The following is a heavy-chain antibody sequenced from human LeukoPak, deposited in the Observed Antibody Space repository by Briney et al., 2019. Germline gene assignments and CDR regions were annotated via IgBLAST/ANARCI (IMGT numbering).Heavy chain of an antibody. V-gene: IGHV3-33*05. J-gene: IGHJ4*02. CDR2: ISHDGRNK. D-gene: IGHD2-15*01. CDR1: GFTFNTFG. Sequence: GGSLRLSCAASGFTFNTFGFHWVRQAPGKGLEWVAVISHDGRNKYFADSVKGRFTISRDNSKSALYLQMNSLRAEDTAVYYCARDRGNYCSGGACFPMVYWGQGTLVTVSS. CDR3: ARDRGNYCSGGACFPMVY.